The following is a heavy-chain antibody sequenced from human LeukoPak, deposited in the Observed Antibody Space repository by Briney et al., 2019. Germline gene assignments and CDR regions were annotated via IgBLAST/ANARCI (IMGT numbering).Heavy chain of an antibody. V-gene: IGHV3-48*04. CDR2: ISSSSSNI. CDR1: GFTLSSYS. CDR3: AGTYYDYLGGSYRPFDY. Sequence: PGESLRLSCAASGFTLSSYSMNWVRQAPGKGLEWVSHISSSSSNIYYADSVKGRFTISRDNAKNSLYLQMNSLRAEDTAVYYCAGTYYDYLGGSYRPFDYWGQGTLVTVSS. J-gene: IGHJ4*02. D-gene: IGHD3-16*02.